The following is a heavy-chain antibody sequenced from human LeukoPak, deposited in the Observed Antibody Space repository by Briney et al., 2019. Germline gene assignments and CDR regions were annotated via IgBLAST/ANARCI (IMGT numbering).Heavy chain of an antibody. CDR1: GYTFTSYG. D-gene: IGHD3-10*01. CDR2: ISAYNGNT. V-gene: IGHV1-18*01. J-gene: IGHJ4*02. CDR3: ARGLHNYYGSGSHLDDFDY. Sequence: ASVKVSCKASGYTFTSYGISWVRQAPGQGLEWMGWISAYNGNTNYAQKLQGRVTMTTDTSTSTAYMELRSLRSDDTAVYYCARGLHNYYGSGSHLDDFDYWGQGTLVTVSS.